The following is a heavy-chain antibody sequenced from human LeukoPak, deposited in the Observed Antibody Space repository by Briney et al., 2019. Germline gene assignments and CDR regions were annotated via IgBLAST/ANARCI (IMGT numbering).Heavy chain of an antibody. Sequence: SETLSLACTVSGGSVSSGSFYWSWIRQPPGKGLEWIGFIYYSGNTNCNPSLKSRVTISVDTSKNQFSLKLNSVTAADTAVYYCARDRGYSGYIDYWGQGTLVTVSS. CDR3: ARDRGYSGYIDY. D-gene: IGHD5-12*01. CDR1: GGSVSSGSFY. V-gene: IGHV4-61*01. J-gene: IGHJ4*02. CDR2: IYYSGNT.